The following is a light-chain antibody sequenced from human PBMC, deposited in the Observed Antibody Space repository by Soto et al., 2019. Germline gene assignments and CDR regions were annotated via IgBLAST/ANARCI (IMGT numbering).Light chain of an antibody. CDR2: DVS. CDR3: TSFTPADTHV. Sequence: QSVLTQPASLSGSPGQSITVSCIGTSSDIASYDYVSWYQQHPGKVPKLMIYDVSNRPSGVSNRFSGSKSGNTASLTISGLQAEDEADYYCTSFTPADTHVFGTGTKVTVL. CDR1: SSDIASYDY. J-gene: IGLJ1*01. V-gene: IGLV2-14*03.